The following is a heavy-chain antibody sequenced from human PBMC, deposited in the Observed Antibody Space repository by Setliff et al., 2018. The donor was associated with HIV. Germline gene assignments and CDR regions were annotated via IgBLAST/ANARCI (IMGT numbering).Heavy chain of an antibody. CDR3: ARGQRASPGPGTHYLDV. Sequence: SETLSLTFAVYGGPFDVHTWNWVRQAPGKRLEWLADINHRGNTNLNPSLKGRLTIAVDTSRDQFSLSLKSVTVADSAAYFCARGQRASPGPGTHYLDVWSKGTSVT. CDR1: GGPFDVHT. CDR2: INHRGNT. J-gene: IGHJ6*03. D-gene: IGHD6-25*01. V-gene: IGHV4-34*01.